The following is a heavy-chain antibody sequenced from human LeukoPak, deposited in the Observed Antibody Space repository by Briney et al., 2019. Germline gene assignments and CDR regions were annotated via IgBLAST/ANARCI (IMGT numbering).Heavy chain of an antibody. Sequence: ASVKVSCKASGGTFSSYAISWVRQAPGQGLEWMGGIIPIFGTANYAQKFQGRVTITADESTSTAYMELSSLRSEDTAVYYCARDRVVVPAATKNWFDPWGQGTLVTVSS. V-gene: IGHV1-69*13. CDR2: IIPIFGTA. CDR1: GGTFSSYA. CDR3: ARDRVVVPAATKNWFDP. J-gene: IGHJ5*02. D-gene: IGHD2-2*01.